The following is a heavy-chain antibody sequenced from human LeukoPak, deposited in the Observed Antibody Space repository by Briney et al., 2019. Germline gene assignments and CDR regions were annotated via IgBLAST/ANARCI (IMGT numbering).Heavy chain of an antibody. D-gene: IGHD4-17*01. CDR2: IRSKANDHAT. J-gene: IGHJ4*02. CDR3: TRRLMTTVNDY. CDR1: GFTFSGSA. V-gene: IGHV3-73*01. Sequence: GGSLRLSCAGSGFTFSGSAMHWVRQSPGKGLEWVGRIRSKANDHATAYAASVRGRFTISRDDSENTAYLQMNSLKTEDTAIYYCTRRLMTTVNDYWGQGTLVTVST.